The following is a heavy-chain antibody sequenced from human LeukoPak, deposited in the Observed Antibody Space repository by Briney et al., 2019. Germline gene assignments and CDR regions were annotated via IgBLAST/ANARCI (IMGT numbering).Heavy chain of an antibody. D-gene: IGHD3-22*01. J-gene: IGHJ4*02. CDR2: IYPGDSDT. V-gene: IGHV5-51*01. Sequence: GESLKISCKGSGYSFTSYWIGWVRQMPGKGLEWMGIIYPGDSDTRYSPSFQGQVTISADKSISTAYLQWSSLKASDTAMYYCARRTYYYDSSGYYYYHAFDYWGQGTLVTVSS. CDR1: GYSFTSYW. CDR3: ARRTYYYDSSGYYYYHAFDY.